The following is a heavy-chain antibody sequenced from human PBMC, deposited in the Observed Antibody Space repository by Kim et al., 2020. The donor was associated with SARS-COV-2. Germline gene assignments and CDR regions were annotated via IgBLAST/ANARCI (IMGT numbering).Heavy chain of an antibody. J-gene: IGHJ6*03. D-gene: IGHD2-2*01. CDR2: INHSGST. CDR3: ARRPGKVVVPAAPYYYYYMDV. Sequence: SETLSLTCAVYGGSFSGYYWSWIRQPPGKGLEWIGEINHSGSTNYNPSLKSRVTISVDTSKNQVSLKLSSVTAADTAVYYCARRPGKVVVPAAPYYYYYMDVWGKGTTVTVSS. CDR1: GGSFSGYY. V-gene: IGHV4-34*01.